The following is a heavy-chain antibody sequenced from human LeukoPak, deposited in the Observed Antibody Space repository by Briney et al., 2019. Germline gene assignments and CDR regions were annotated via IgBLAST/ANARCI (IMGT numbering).Heavy chain of an antibody. CDR2: ISDSGGRT. Sequence: PGGSLRLSCAVSGITLSNYGMSWVRQAPGKGLEWVAGISDSGGRTNYADSVKGRFTISRENPKNTLYLQMNSLRAEDTAVYFCAKRRVVIRVILVGFHKEAYYFDSWGQGALVTVSS. CDR1: GITLSNYG. J-gene: IGHJ4*02. D-gene: IGHD3-22*01. V-gene: IGHV3-23*01. CDR3: AKRRVVIRVILVGFHKEAYYFDS.